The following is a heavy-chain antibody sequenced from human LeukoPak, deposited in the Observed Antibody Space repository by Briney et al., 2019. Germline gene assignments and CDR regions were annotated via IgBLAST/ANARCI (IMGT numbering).Heavy chain of an antibody. J-gene: IGHJ4*02. CDR2: IYYSGST. CDR1: GGSMSSYY. V-gene: IGHV4-59*08. CDR3: ARGTKNYDFWSGLSYYFDY. D-gene: IGHD3-3*01. Sequence: PSETLSLTCTVSGGSMSSYYWSWIRQPPGKGLEWIGYIYYSGSTNYNPSLKSRVTISVDTSKNQFSLKLSSVTAADTAVYYCARGTKNYDFWSGLSYYFDYWGQGTLVTVSS.